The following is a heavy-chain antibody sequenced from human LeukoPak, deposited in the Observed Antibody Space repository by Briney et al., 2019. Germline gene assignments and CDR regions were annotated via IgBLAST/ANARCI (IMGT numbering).Heavy chain of an antibody. Sequence: ASVKVSCKASGYTFTGYYMHWVRQAPGQGLEWMGWINPNSGGTNYAQKFQGRVTMTRDTSISTAYMELSRLRSDDTAVYYCARGYSSGPTSEYYYYYYGMDVWGQGTTVTVSS. CDR2: INPNSGGT. V-gene: IGHV1-2*02. CDR3: ARGYSSGPTSEYYYYYYGMDV. J-gene: IGHJ6*02. D-gene: IGHD6-19*01. CDR1: GYTFTGYY.